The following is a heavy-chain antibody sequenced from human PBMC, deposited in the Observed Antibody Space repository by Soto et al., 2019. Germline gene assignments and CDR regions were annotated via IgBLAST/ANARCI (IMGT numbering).Heavy chain of an antibody. D-gene: IGHD1-26*01. J-gene: IGHJ5*02. CDR3: ARTKSYYEFGNWFDP. CDR2: IYYSGST. V-gene: IGHV4-30-4*01. Sequence: SETLSLTCTVSGGSISSGDYYWSWIRQPPGKGLEWIGYIYYSGSTYYNPSLKSRVTISVDTSKNQFSLKLSSVTAADTAVYYCARTKSYYEFGNWFDPWGQGTLVTVSS. CDR1: GGSISSGDYY.